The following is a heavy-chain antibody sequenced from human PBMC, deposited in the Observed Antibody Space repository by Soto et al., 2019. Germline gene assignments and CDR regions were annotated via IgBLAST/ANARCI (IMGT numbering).Heavy chain of an antibody. D-gene: IGHD6-13*01. V-gene: IGHV3-33*01. Sequence: QVQLVESGGGVVQPGRSLRLSCAASGFTFSSYGMHWVRQAPGKGLEWVAVIWYDGSNKYYADSVKGRFTISRDNSKNTLYLQMNSLRAEDTAVYYCARGWGGYSSPPGFDYWGQGTLVTVSS. CDR2: IWYDGSNK. CDR1: GFTFSSYG. CDR3: ARGWGGYSSPPGFDY. J-gene: IGHJ4*02.